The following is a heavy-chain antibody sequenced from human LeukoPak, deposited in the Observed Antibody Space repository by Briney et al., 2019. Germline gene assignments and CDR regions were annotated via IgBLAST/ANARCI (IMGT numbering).Heavy chain of an antibody. V-gene: IGHV4-34*01. Sequence: SETLSLTCAVYGGSFSGYYWSWIRQPPGKGLEWIGEINHSGSTNYNPSLKSRVTLSVDTSKNQFSLKLSSVTAADTAVYYCARGVAVAGRVLWFDPWGQGTLVTVSS. D-gene: IGHD6-19*01. J-gene: IGHJ5*02. CDR1: GGSFSGYY. CDR2: INHSGST. CDR3: ARGVAVAGRVLWFDP.